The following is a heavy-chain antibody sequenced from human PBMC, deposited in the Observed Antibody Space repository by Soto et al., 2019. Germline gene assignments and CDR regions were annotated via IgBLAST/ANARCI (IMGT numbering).Heavy chain of an antibody. CDR3: ARAPPPPLTGYYMEFYFDY. CDR1: GFTFSSYA. J-gene: IGHJ4*02. CDR2: ISYDGSNK. Sequence: PGGSVRLSCAASGFTFSSYAMHWVRQAPGKGLEWVAVISYDGSNKYYADSVKGRFTISRDNSKNTLYLQMNSLRAEDTAVYYCARAPPPPLTGYYMEFYFDYWGQGTLVTSP. V-gene: IGHV3-30-3*01. D-gene: IGHD3-9*01.